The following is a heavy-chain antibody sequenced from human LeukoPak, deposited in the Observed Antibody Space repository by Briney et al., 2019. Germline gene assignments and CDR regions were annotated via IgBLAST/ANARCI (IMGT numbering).Heavy chain of an antibody. CDR1: GGSFSGYY. Sequence: TSETLSLTCAVYGGSFSGYYWSWIRQPPGKGLEWIGEISHSGSTNYNPSLKSRVTISVDTSKNQFSLKLSSVTAADTAVYYCAGCSGGSCYLPDYWGQGTLVTVSS. V-gene: IGHV4-34*01. CDR3: AGCSGGSCYLPDY. J-gene: IGHJ4*02. D-gene: IGHD2-15*01. CDR2: ISHSGST.